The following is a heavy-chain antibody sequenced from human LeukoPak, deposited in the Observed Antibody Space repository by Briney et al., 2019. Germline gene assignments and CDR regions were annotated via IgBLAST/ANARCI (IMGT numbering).Heavy chain of an antibody. D-gene: IGHD5-24*01. CDR1: GYTFTSYA. J-gene: IGHJ6*02. Sequence: ASVKVSCKASGYTFTSYAMHWVRQAPGQRLEWMGWINAGNGNTKYSQKFQGRVTITRDASASTAYMELNSLRSEDTAVYYCAGEMASYYYGMDVWGQGTTVTVSS. CDR3: AGEMASYYYGMDV. CDR2: INAGNGNT. V-gene: IGHV1-3*01.